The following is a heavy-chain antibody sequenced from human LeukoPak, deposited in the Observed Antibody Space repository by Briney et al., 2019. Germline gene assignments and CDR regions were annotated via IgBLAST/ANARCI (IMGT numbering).Heavy chain of an antibody. J-gene: IGHJ6*03. Sequence: LSGRSLRLSCAASGFTFNDYRINWVRQAPGEGLGWVSYITSSSSIIYYADSVKGRFTISRDNAKNSLYLQMNSLRAEDTAVYYCARDSDYYHMDVWGKGTTVTVSS. CDR3: ARDSDYYHMDV. CDR1: GFTFNDYR. V-gene: IGHV3-48*01. CDR2: ITSSSSII. D-gene: IGHD1-26*01.